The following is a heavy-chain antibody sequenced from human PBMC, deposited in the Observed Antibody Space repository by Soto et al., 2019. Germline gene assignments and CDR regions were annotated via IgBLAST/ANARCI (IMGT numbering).Heavy chain of an antibody. CDR2: ISGSGGST. CDR1: GFTFSIYA. D-gene: IGHD2-8*01. V-gene: IGHV3-23*01. CDR3: AKSIVLMVYGPLDAFDI. Sequence: GGSLRLSCAASGFTFSIYAMSWVRHAPGKGLEWVSAISGSGGSTYYADSVKGRFTISRDNSKNTLYLQMNSLRAEDTAVYYCAKSIVLMVYGPLDAFDIWGQGTMVTVSS. J-gene: IGHJ3*02.